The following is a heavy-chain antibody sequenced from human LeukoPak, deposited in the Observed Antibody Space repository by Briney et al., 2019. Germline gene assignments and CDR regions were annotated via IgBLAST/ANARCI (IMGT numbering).Heavy chain of an antibody. CDR1: GFTFSSYW. CDR3: TRDGSQLVPFDY. Sequence: PGGSLRLSCAASGFTFSSYWMLWVRHTPGQGLVWVSRISPDGSSTSYADSVKGRFTISRDNAKNTPYLKMNSLRAEDTAVYYCTRDGSQLVPFDYWRQGTLVTVSS. D-gene: IGHD6-13*01. CDR2: ISPDGSST. J-gene: IGHJ4*02. V-gene: IGHV3-74*01.